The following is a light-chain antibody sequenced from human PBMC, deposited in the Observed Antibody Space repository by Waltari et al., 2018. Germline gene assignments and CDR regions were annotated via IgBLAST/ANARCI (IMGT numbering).Light chain of an antibody. CDR2: NKD. V-gene: IGLV3-19*01. Sequence: SSEVTQDPAVSVALGQTVRITCQGDSLRTYYASWYQQRPGQAPGLVIHNKDKRPSGIPDRFSGSGSGNTASLTITGAQAEDEAYYYCQSRDISGNYWVFGGGTKVTVL. J-gene: IGLJ3*02. CDR3: QSRDISGNYWV. CDR1: SLRTYY.